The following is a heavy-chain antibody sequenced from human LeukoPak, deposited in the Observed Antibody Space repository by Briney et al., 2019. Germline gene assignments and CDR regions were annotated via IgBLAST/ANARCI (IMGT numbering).Heavy chain of an antibody. J-gene: IGHJ6*03. V-gene: IGHV4-59*11. CDR1: GGSISSHY. D-gene: IGHD5-18*01. Sequence: SETLFLTCTVSGGSISSHYWSWIRQPPGKGLEWIGYIYYSGSTNYNPSLKSRVTISVDTSKNQFSLKLSSVTAADTAVYYCARAGYSSYYYYYMDVWGKGTTVTVSS. CDR3: ARAGYSSYYYYYMDV. CDR2: IYYSGST.